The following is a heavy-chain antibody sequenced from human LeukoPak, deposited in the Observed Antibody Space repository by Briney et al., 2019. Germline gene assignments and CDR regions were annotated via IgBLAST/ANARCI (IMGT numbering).Heavy chain of an antibody. Sequence: PGGSLRLSCAASGFTFSSYAMSWVRQAPGKGLEWVSAISGSGGSTYYADSVKGQFTIHRDNSKITLYLQMDSLRAEDTAVYYCAKEKVPGPDYWGQGTLVTVSS. V-gene: IGHV3-23*01. CDR2: ISGSGGST. CDR1: GFTFSSYA. CDR3: AKEKVPGPDY. J-gene: IGHJ4*02.